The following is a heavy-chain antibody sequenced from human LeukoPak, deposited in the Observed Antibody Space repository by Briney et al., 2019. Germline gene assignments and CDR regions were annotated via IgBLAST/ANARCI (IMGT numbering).Heavy chain of an antibody. J-gene: IGHJ4*02. V-gene: IGHV1-69*05. CDR2: IIPIFGTA. D-gene: IGHD6-19*01. CDR3: NIAVAGTRDYFDY. Sequence: ASVKVSCKASGGTFSSYAISWVRQAPGQGLEWMGGIIPIFGTANYAQKFQGRVTITTDESTSTAYMELSSLRSEDTAVYYCNIAVAGTRDYFDYWGQGTLVTVSS. CDR1: GGTFSSYA.